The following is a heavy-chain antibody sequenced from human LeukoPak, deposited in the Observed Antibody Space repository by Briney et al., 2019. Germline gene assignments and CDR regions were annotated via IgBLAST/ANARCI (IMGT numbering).Heavy chain of an antibody. Sequence: PGGSLRLSCAASGFTFSSYSMNWVRQAPGKGLEWVSSISSSSSYIYYADSVKGRFTISRDNAKNSLYLQMYSLRAEDTAVYYCAREPKGRIAAAGGNYWGQGTLVTVSS. CDR2: ISSSSSYI. CDR1: GFTFSSYS. CDR3: AREPKGRIAAAGGNY. J-gene: IGHJ4*02. V-gene: IGHV3-21*01. D-gene: IGHD6-13*01.